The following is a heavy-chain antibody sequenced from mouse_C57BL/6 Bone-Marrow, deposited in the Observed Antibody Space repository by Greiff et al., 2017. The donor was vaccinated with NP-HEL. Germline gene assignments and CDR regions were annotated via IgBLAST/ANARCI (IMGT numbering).Heavy chain of an antibody. J-gene: IGHJ3*01. Sequence: EVKLVESGGGLVKPGGSLKLSCAASGFTFSDYGMHWVRQAPEKGLEWVAYISSGSSTLYYADTVTGRFTISRDNAKNTLFLQWTRLRSDDTAMYYGAKNWSFAYGGQGTLVTVSA. CDR3: AKNWSFAY. CDR1: GFTFSDYG. D-gene: IGHD4-1*01. CDR2: ISSGSSTL. V-gene: IGHV5-17*01.